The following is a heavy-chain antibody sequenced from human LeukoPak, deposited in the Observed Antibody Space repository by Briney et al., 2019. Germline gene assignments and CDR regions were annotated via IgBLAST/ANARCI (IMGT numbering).Heavy chain of an antibody. Sequence: GGSLRLSCAASGFTFSTYAMSWVRQAPGKGLEWVSAIGSSGGSTYYADSVKGRFTISRDNSKNTPYLQMNSLRAEDTAVYYCAKDRVLVAYDYWGQGTLVTVSS. D-gene: IGHD4/OR15-4a*01. CDR1: GFTFSTYA. CDR3: AKDRVLVAYDY. CDR2: IGSSGGST. J-gene: IGHJ4*02. V-gene: IGHV3-23*01.